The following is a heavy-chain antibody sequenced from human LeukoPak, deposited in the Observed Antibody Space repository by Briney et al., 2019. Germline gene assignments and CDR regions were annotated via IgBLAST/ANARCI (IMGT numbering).Heavy chain of an antibody. J-gene: IGHJ5*02. D-gene: IGHD3-22*01. CDR3: ARDLQGDSSGYYFSDWFDP. V-gene: IGHV7-4-1*02. CDR1: GYTFTSYA. CDR2: INTNTGNP. Sequence: ASVKVSCKASGYTFTSYAMNWVRQAPGQGLEWMGWINTNTGNPTYAQGFTGRSVFSLDTSVSTAYLQISSLKAEDTAVYYCARDLQGDSSGYYFSDWFDPWGQGTLVTVSS.